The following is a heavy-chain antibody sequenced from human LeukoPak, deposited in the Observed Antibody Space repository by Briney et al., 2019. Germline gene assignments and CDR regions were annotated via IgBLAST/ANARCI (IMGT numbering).Heavy chain of an antibody. CDR1: GFTVSSNY. Sequence: GGSLRLSCAASGFTVSSNYMSWVRQAPGKGLEWVSAISGSGGGTYYADSVKGRFTISRDNSKNTLYLQMNSLRAEDTAVYYCAKKRWLHSPFDYWGQGTLVTVSS. J-gene: IGHJ4*02. CDR3: AKKRWLHSPFDY. CDR2: ISGSGGGT. D-gene: IGHD5-24*01. V-gene: IGHV3-23*01.